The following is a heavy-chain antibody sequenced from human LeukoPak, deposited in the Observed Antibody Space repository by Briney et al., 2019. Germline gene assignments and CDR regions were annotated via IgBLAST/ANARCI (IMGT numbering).Heavy chain of an antibody. J-gene: IGHJ3*02. CDR2: INHSGST. CDR1: GGSFSGYY. V-gene: IGHV4-34*01. Sequence: SETLSLTCAVYGGSFSGYYWSWIRQPPGKGLEWIGEINHSGSTNYNPSLKSRVTISVDTSKNQFSLKLSSVTAADTAVYYCARIRLRGAFDIWGQGTMVTVSS. D-gene: IGHD4-17*01. CDR3: ARIRLRGAFDI.